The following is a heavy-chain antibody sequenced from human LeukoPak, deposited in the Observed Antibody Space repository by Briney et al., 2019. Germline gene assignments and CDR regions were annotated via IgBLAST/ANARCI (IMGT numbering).Heavy chain of an antibody. CDR1: GFTFSSYS. Sequence: GGSLRLXCAASGFTFSSYSMNWVRQAPGKGLEWVSSISSSSYIYYADSVKGRFTISRDNAKNSLYLQMNSLRAEDTAVYYCARDATLWELPYNWFDPWGQGTLVTVSS. J-gene: IGHJ5*02. CDR2: ISSSSYI. D-gene: IGHD1-26*01. V-gene: IGHV3-21*01. CDR3: ARDATLWELPYNWFDP.